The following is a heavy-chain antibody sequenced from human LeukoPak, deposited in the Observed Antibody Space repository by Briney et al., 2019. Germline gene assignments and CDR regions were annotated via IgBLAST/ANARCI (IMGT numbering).Heavy chain of an antibody. CDR1: GFTLSSNY. CDR3: ASYNWNYCCDC. V-gene: IGHV3-53*01. D-gene: IGHD1-7*01. CDR2: IYSDGST. Sequence: GGSLRLSCAASGFTLSSNYMSWVRPAPGEGLEWVSVIYSDGSTYYADSVKGRFALSRDNSKNTQYRQMNSLRAQDTAVYYGASYNWNYCCDCWGQGTLDTVSS. J-gene: IGHJ4*02.